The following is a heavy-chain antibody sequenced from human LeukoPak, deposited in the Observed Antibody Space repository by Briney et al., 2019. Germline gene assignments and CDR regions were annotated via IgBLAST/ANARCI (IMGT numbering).Heavy chain of an antibody. V-gene: IGHV6-1*01. J-gene: IGHJ4*02. CDR2: TYYRSKWYN. CDR1: AESVSGNSAP. Sequence: SQTLSLTCAISAESVSGNSAPWNCIRHYPSRGLEWQKSTYYRSKWYNDYAVSMESRISINPDTSKNQFSLLLNSVAAEDTAMYYCAREEMATISDYYDYWGQGTLVTVSS. CDR3: AREEMATISDYYDY. D-gene: IGHD5-24*01.